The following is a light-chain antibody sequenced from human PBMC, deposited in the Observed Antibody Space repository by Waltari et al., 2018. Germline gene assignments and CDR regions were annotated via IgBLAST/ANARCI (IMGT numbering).Light chain of an antibody. J-gene: IGLJ1*01. CDR2: DVS. Sequence: QSALTQPASVSGSPGQSIPLSCPGTDRDVGAYDFVSWYQQHPGKAPHLIIYDVSNRPSGISNRFSASKSGNTASLTISGLQAEDEADYYCSSYTTSSAPGVFGTGTRVTVL. V-gene: IGLV2-14*03. CDR3: SSYTTSSAPGV. CDR1: DRDVGAYDF.